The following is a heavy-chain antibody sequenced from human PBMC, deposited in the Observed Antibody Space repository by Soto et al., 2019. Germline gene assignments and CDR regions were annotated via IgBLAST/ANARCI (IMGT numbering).Heavy chain of an antibody. CDR2: INPSGGST. CDR1: GYTFTSYY. D-gene: IGHD2-21*02. CDR3: ARDGRRVTARRYGMDV. J-gene: IGHJ6*02. Sequence: ASVKVSCKASGYTFTSYYMHWVRQAPGQWLEWMGIINPSGGSTSYAQKFQGRVTMTRDTSTSTVYMGLSRLRSEDTAGYYCARDGRRVTARRYGMDVWGQGTTVTVSS. V-gene: IGHV1-46*01.